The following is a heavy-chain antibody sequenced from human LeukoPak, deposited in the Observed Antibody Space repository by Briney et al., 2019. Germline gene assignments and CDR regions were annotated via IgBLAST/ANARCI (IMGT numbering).Heavy chain of an antibody. D-gene: IGHD3-22*01. V-gene: IGHV3-7*01. CDR2: INPDGTQK. Sequence: GGSLRLSCAASGFTFSLYWMTWVRQSPGKGLEWVADINPDGTQKYSVDSLKGRFTISRDNAKNSLYLQMNSLRAEDTAVYYCARASLAGQWLFVPLDYWGQGTLVTVSS. CDR1: GFTFSLYW. J-gene: IGHJ4*02. CDR3: ARASLAGQWLFVPLDY.